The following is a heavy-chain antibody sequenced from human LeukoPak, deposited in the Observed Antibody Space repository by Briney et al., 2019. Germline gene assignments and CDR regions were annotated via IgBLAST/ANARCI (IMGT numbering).Heavy chain of an antibody. Sequence: ASVKVSCKASGYTFSRCDINWLRQAPGQGLEWMGWMNPNSGNTGYAQKFQGRVTMTRDTSISTAYMELSSLRPEDTAVYYCARGTPYCSGASCYNYWGQGTLVAVSS. D-gene: IGHD2-2*02. V-gene: IGHV1-8*01. CDR3: ARGTPYCSGASCYNY. J-gene: IGHJ4*02. CDR1: GYTFSRCD. CDR2: MNPNSGNT.